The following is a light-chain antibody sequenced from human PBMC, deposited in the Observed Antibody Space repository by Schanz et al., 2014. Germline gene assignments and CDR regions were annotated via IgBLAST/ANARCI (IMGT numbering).Light chain of an antibody. CDR2: GAS. CDR1: QSVSSN. V-gene: IGKV3-20*01. CDR3: QQYGSSPYT. J-gene: IGKJ2*01. Sequence: EIVMTQSPASLSVSPGERAILSCRASQSVSSNLAWYQQKPGQAPRLLIYGASSRATGIPDRFSGSGSGTDFTLTISRLEPEDFAVYYCQQYGSSPYTFGQGTKLEIK.